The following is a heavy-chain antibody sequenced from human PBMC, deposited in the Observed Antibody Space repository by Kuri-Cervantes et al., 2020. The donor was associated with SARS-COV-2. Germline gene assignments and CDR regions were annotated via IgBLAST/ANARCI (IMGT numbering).Heavy chain of an antibody. CDR1: GFTFSSYA. J-gene: IGHJ4*02. CDR2: ISYDGSNK. CDR3: ARGRVFAVAAAGSVDY. V-gene: IGHV3-30*15. D-gene: IGHD6-13*01. Sequence: GGSLRLSCAASGFTFSSYAMHWVRQAPGKGLEWVAVISYDGSNKYYADSVKGRFTISRDNSKNTLYLQMSSLRPEDTAVYYCARGRVFAVAAAGSVDYWGQGTLVTVSS.